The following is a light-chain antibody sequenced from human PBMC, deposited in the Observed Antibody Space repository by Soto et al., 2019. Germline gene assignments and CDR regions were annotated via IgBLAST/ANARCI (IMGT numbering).Light chain of an antibody. V-gene: IGKV1-5*03. CDR3: QQYHSYSLT. CDR1: QSISSW. Sequence: DIQMTQSPSTLSASVGDRVTITCRASQSISSWLAWYQQKPGKAPKLLIYKASSLEGGVPSRFSGSGSGTDFTLTISSLKPDEFATYYCQQYHSYSLTFGGCTKVDIK. CDR2: KAS. J-gene: IGKJ4*01.